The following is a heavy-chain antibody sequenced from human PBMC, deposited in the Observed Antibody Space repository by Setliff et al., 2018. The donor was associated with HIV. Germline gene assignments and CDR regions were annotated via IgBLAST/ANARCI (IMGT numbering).Heavy chain of an antibody. Sequence: PSETLSLTCTVPGGSISSGTYYWSWIRHPAGKGLEWIGPIYTSGSTSGSANYNPSLKSRVAISVDMSKNQFSLKLSSVTDADTSMYYCATDGYNDYLTGPTPCAFDVWGQGTMVTVSS. D-gene: IGHD3-9*01. CDR2: IYTSGST. CDR3: ATDGYNDYLTGPTPCAFDV. CDR1: GGSISSGTYY. V-gene: IGHV4-61*10. J-gene: IGHJ3*01.